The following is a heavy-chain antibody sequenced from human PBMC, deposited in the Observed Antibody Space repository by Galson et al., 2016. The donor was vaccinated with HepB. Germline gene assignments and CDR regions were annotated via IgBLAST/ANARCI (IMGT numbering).Heavy chain of an antibody. CDR3: ARNKEVGLRTEWAY. J-gene: IGHJ4*02. Sequence: SLRLSCAASGFTFSNYAMIWVRQAPGKGLEWVSGISDSGTGTWYADSVKGRFTISRDNSKNTVYLQMNNVRVEDTAVYYCARNKEVGLRTEWAYWGQGTLVTVSS. CDR1: GFTFSNYA. D-gene: IGHD1-26*01. V-gene: IGHV3-23*01. CDR2: ISDSGTGT.